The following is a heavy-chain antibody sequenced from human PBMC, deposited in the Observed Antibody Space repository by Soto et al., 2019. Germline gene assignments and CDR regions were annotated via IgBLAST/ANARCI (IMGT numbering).Heavy chain of an antibody. CDR3: AKGGNSGYDCDY. CDR1: GFTFSSYA. V-gene: IGHV3-23*01. CDR2: ISGSGGSM. J-gene: IGHJ4*02. Sequence: GGSLRLSCAASGFTFSSYAMRRVRQAPGKGLEWVSAISGSGGSMYYADSVKGRFTISRDNAKNSLYLQINSLRAEDTAVYYCAKGGNSGYDCDYWGQGTLVTVSS. D-gene: IGHD5-12*01.